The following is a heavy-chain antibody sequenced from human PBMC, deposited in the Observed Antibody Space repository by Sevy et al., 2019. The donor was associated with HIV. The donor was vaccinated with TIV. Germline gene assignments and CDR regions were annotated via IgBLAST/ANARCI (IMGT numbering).Heavy chain of an antibody. J-gene: IGHJ4*02. CDR1: GFTFSDYY. V-gene: IGHV3-11*01. CDR2: ISSSGSTI. CDR3: ARESASSSWSRGYFDY. Sequence: GSLRLSCAASGFTFSDYYMSWIRQAPGKGLEWVSYISSSGSTIYYADSVKGRFTISRDNAKNSLYLQMNSLRAEDTAVYYCARESASSSWSRGYFDYWGQGTLVTVSS. D-gene: IGHD6-13*01.